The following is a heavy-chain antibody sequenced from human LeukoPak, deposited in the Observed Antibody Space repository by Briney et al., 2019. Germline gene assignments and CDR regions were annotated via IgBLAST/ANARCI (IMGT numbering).Heavy chain of an antibody. CDR1: GGSFSGYY. V-gene: IGHV4-34*01. CDR2: INHSGST. D-gene: IGHD5-24*01. Sequence: SETLSLTCAVYGGSFSGYYWSWIRQPPGKGLEWIGEINHSGSTNYNPSLKSRVTISVDTSKNQFSLKLSSVTAADTAVYYCARAEIPGSFDIWGQGTMVTVSS. J-gene: IGHJ3*02. CDR3: ARAEIPGSFDI.